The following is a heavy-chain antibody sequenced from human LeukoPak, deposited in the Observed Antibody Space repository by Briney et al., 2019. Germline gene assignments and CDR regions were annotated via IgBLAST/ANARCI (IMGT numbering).Heavy chain of an antibody. V-gene: IGHV4-61*08. J-gene: IGHJ4*02. D-gene: IGHD4-17*01. Sequence: PSETLSLTCTVSGGSISSGDYYWSWIRQPPGKGLEWIGYISYSGSTNYNPSLKSRVTISVDTSKNQFSLKLSSVTAADTAVYYCARASTVTFDYWGQGTLVTVSS. CDR2: ISYSGST. CDR3: ARASTVTFDY. CDR1: GGSISSGDYY.